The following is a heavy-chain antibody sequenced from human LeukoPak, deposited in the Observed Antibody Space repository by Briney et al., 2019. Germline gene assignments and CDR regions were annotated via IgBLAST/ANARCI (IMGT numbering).Heavy chain of an antibody. Sequence: SETLSLTCTVSGGSISSSSYYWGWIRQPPGKGLEWIGSIYHSGSAYYNPSLKSRVTMSVDASKNQFSLKLTSVTAADTAVYYCARASRGHDYWGQGTLVTVSS. D-gene: IGHD3-10*01. J-gene: IGHJ4*02. CDR2: IYHSGSA. CDR1: GGSISSSSYY. CDR3: ARASRGHDY. V-gene: IGHV4-39*07.